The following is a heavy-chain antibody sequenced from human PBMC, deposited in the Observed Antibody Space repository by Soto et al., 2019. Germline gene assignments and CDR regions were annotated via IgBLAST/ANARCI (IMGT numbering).Heavy chain of an antibody. CDR2: IYYSGST. CDR3: ARGPPLGY. Sequence: PSETLSLTCTVSGGSISSHYWSWIRQPPGKGLEWIGYIYYSGSTNYNPSLKSRVTISVDTSKNQFSLKLSSVTAADTAVYYCARGPPLGYWGQGTLVTVSS. V-gene: IGHV4-59*11. CDR1: GGSISSHY. J-gene: IGHJ4*02.